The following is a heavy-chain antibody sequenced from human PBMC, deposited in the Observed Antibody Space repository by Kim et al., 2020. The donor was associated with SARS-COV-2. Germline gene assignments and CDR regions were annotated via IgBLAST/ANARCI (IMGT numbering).Heavy chain of an antibody. CDR3: ARDRETYYGDPGGAFDI. V-gene: IGHV3-11*04. D-gene: IGHD4-17*01. J-gene: IGHJ3*02. CDR2: ISSSGSTI. Sequence: GGSLRLSCAASGFTFSDYYMSWIRQAPGKGLEWVSYISSSGSTIYYADSVKGRFTIFRDNAKNSLYLQMNSPRAEDTAVYYCARDRETYYGDPGGAFDIWGQGTMVTVSS. CDR1: GFTFSDYY.